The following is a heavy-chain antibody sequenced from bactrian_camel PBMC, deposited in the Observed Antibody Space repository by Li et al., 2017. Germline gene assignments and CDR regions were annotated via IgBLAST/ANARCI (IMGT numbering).Heavy chain of an antibody. CDR2: IDTDGTT. CDR3: AASAGSHACGSVSWQY. D-gene: IGHD7*01. Sequence: QLVESGGGSVQAGGSLRLSCAVSGYTYSGGYCMGWFRQAPGKEREGVAAIDTDGTTSYADSVKGRFTISQDQAKNTIWLHMNTLASDDTAMYVCAASAGSHACGSVSWQYWGQGTQVTVS. V-gene: IGHV3S67*01. J-gene: IGHJ4*01. CDR1: GYTYSGGYC.